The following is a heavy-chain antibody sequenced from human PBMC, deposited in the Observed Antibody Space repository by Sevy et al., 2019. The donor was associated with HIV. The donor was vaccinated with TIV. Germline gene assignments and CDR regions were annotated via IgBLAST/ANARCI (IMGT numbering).Heavy chain of an antibody. Sequence: GGSLRLSCAASGFTFSSYSMNWVRQAPGKGLEWVSSISSSSSYIYYADSVKGRFTISRDNAKNSLYLQMNSLRAEDTAVYYCARPGPLMVRGVNPYYFDYWGQGTLVTVS. V-gene: IGHV3-21*01. CDR1: GFTFSSYS. CDR3: ARPGPLMVRGVNPYYFDY. J-gene: IGHJ4*02. D-gene: IGHD3-10*01. CDR2: ISSSSSYI.